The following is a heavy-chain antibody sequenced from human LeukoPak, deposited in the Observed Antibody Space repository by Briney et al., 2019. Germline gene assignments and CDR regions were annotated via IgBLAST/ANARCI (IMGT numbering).Heavy chain of an antibody. CDR3: ARVYNIPFSSGIYAFDI. V-gene: IGHV4-4*07. CDR1: GGSISSYY. D-gene: IGHD3-10*01. J-gene: IGHJ3*02. Sequence: SGTLSLTCTVSGGSISSYYWSWIRQPAGKGLEWIGRIYTCGSTNYNPSLKSRVTMSVDTSKNQFSLKLSSVTAADTAVYYCARVYNIPFSSGIYAFDIWGQGTMVTVSS. CDR2: IYTCGST.